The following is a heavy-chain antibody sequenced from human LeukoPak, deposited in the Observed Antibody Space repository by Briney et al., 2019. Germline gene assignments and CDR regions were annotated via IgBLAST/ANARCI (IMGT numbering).Heavy chain of an antibody. Sequence: PSETLSLTCAVYGGSFSGYYWSWIRQPPGKGLEWIGEINHSGSTNYNPSLKSRVTISVDTSKNQFSLKLSSVTAADTAVYYCARGRVWFGFFDLWGRGTLVTVSA. CDR3: ARGRVWFGFFDL. CDR1: GGSFSGYY. J-gene: IGHJ2*01. V-gene: IGHV4-34*01. CDR2: INHSGST. D-gene: IGHD3-10*01.